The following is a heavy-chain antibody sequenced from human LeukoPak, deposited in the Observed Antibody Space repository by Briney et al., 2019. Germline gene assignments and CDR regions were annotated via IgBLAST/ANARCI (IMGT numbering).Heavy chain of an antibody. Sequence: SETLSLTCAVYGGSFSGYYWSWIRQPPGKGLEWFGEINHSGSTNYNPSLKSRVTISVDTSKNQFSLKLSSVTAADTAVYYCARLAPSRPALYSSSWYGNWFDPWGQGTLVTVSS. J-gene: IGHJ5*02. D-gene: IGHD6-13*01. V-gene: IGHV4-34*01. CDR2: INHSGST. CDR1: GGSFSGYY. CDR3: ARLAPSRPALYSSSWYGNWFDP.